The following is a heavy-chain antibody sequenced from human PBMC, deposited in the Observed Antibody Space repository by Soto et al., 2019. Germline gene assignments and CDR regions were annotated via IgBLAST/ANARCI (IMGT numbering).Heavy chain of an antibody. J-gene: IGHJ4*02. Sequence: DVQLLESGGGLIQPGGSLRLSCAASGFTFNNHAMAWVRQAPGKGLEWVSSIGHSGYSIDYGDSVKGRFTISRDNSKNMLVLEMNGLRAEDTAVYYCARSDDKDILTGCYNWGQGALVTVSS. V-gene: IGHV3-23*01. CDR3: ARSDDKDILTGCYN. CDR2: IGHSGYSI. D-gene: IGHD3-9*01. CDR1: GFTFNNHA.